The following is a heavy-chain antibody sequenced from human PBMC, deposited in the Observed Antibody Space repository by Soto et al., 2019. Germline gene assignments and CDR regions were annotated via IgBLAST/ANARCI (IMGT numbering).Heavy chain of an antibody. CDR3: ARDFSSGWSEIDY. V-gene: IGHV3-21*01. CDR2: ISSSSSYI. Sequence: GGSLRLSCAASGFTFSSYSMNWVRQAPGKGLEWVSSISSSSSYIYYADSVKGRFTISRDNAKNSLYLQMNSLRAEDTAVYYCARDFSSGWSEIDYWGQGTLVTVSS. D-gene: IGHD6-19*01. J-gene: IGHJ4*02. CDR1: GFTFSSYS.